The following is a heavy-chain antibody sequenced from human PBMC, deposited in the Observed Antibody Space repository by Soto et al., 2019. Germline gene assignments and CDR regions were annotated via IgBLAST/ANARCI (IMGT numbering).Heavy chain of an antibody. CDR3: ARVVVTMVRGVPLPDY. D-gene: IGHD3-10*01. V-gene: IGHV1-18*01. Sequence: ASVKVSCKASGYTFTSYGISWVRQAPGQGLEWMGWISAYSGNTNYAQKLQGRVTMTTDTSTSTAYMELRSLRSDDTAVYYCARVVVTMVRGVPLPDYWGQGTMVTVSS. CDR2: ISAYSGNT. CDR1: GYTFTSYG. J-gene: IGHJ4*02.